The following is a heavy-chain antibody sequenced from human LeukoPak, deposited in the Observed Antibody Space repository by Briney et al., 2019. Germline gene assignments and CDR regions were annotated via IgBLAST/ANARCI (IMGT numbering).Heavy chain of an antibody. D-gene: IGHD6-19*01. CDR3: TRHRGSGFDY. V-gene: IGHV4-59*08. CDR1: GGSISSYY. J-gene: IGHJ4*02. Sequence: PSETLSLTCTVSGGSISSYYWSWIRQPPGKGLEWIGYIYYSGSTNYNPSLKSRVAISVDTSKNHFSLKLSSVTAADTAIYYCTRHRGSGFDYWGQGTLVTVSS. CDR2: IYYSGST.